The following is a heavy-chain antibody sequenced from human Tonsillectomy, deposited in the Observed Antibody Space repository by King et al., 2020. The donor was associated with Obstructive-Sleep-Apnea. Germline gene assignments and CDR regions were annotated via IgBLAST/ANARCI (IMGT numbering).Heavy chain of an antibody. CDR1: GYTFTTYD. CDR2: MNPNSGRT. V-gene: IGHV1-8*02. CDR3: TRGYGGSSPLFNY. D-gene: IGHD4-23*01. Sequence: VQLVESGAEVKKPGASVKVSCKASGYTFTTYDINWVRQATGQGLEWMGWMNPNSGRTDYAQKFQGRVTMNSNTSTATAYMELSSLRPEDTAIYYCTRGYGGSSPLFNYWGQGTLVTVSS. J-gene: IGHJ4*02.